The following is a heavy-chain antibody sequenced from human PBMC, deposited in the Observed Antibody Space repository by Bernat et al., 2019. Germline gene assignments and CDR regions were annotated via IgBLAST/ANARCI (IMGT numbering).Heavy chain of an antibody. CDR2: IYYSGST. J-gene: IGHJ6*03. CDR3: ARPVTISLRSMDV. Sequence: QLQLQESGPGLVKPSETLSLTCTVSGGSISSSSYYWGWIRQPPGKGLEWIGSIYYSGSTYYNPSLKSRVTISVDTSKNQFSLKLSSVTAADTAVYYCARPVTISLRSMDVGGKGTTVTVSS. V-gene: IGHV4-39*01. D-gene: IGHD3-3*01. CDR1: GGSISSSSYY.